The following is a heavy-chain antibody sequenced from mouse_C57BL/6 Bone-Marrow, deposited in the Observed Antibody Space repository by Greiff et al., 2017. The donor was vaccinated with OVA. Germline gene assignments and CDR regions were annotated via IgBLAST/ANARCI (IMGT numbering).Heavy chain of an antibody. Sequence: VQGVESGAELVKPGASVKLSCKASGYTFTSYCMHWVKQRPGQGLEWIGMIHPNSGSTNYNEKFKSKATLTVDKSSSTAYMQLSSLTSEDSAVYYCARNFFWFAYWGQGTLVTVSA. J-gene: IGHJ3*01. CDR3: ARNFFWFAY. CDR2: IHPNSGST. V-gene: IGHV1-64*01. CDR1: GYTFTSYC.